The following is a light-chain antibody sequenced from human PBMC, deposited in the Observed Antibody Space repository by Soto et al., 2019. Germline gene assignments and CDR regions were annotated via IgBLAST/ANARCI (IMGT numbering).Light chain of an antibody. CDR2: RTF. CDR1: QPITSRY. CDR3: QQYDTSPPT. Sequence: IVLTQSPGTLSLSPGERATHSCRASQPITSRYLAWYQHQPGQAPRLLIYRTFARAPGIPDRFSGGGSGTDFTLTISRLEREDFAVYYCQQYDTSPPTFGQGTRLEIK. J-gene: IGKJ5*01. V-gene: IGKV3-20*01.